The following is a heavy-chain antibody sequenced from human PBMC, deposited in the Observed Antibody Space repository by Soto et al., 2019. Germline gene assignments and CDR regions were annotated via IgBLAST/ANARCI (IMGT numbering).Heavy chain of an antibody. CDR3: ARSPALHIDY. CDR1: GDTLTSYA. J-gene: IGHJ4*02. CDR2: INAGNGNT. V-gene: IGHV1-3*01. D-gene: IGHD4-4*01. Sequence: ASVKVSCKAPGDTLTSYAMPWVRQAPGQRLEWMGWINAGNGNTKYSQKFQGRVTITRDTSASTAYMELSSLRSEDTAVYYCARSPALHIDYWGQGTLVTVSS.